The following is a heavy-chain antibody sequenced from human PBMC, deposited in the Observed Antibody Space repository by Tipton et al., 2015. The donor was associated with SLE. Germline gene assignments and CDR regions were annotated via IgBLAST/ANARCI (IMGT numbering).Heavy chain of an antibody. V-gene: IGHV3-48*03. J-gene: IGHJ4*02. CDR1: GFTFSSYE. D-gene: IGHD6-13*01. Sequence: SLRLSCAASGFTFSSYEMNWVRQAPGKGLEWVSYISSSGSTIYYADSVKDRFTITRDNAKNSLYLQMNSLRAEDTAVYYCASSSSQRGDYFDYWGQGPLVTASS. CDR2: ISSSGSTI. CDR3: ASSSSQRGDYFDY.